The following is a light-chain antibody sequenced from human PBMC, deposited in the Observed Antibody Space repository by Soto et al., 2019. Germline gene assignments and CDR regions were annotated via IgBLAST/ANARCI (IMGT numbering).Light chain of an antibody. V-gene: IGKV2-28*01. CDR3: MHGLHGRR. J-gene: IGKJ1*01. CDR1: QSPLRSNGCGY. CDR2: LGC. Sequence: GMTQSPLSLPVTTGEPASISCTSSQSPLRSNGCGYLDWYVQKPGQSPHLLIYLGCHRDSGVTDRFSGSASGTDFTLKINSVEAEDVGIYYCMHGLHGRRVGQGTNVHIK.